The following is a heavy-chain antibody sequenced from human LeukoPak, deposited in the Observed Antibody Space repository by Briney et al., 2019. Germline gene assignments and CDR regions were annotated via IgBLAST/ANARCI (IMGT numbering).Heavy chain of an antibody. J-gene: IGHJ4*02. V-gene: IGHV3-33*08. CDR1: GFTFTSYS. CDR3: ARGTNYYDSSGYLNY. D-gene: IGHD3-22*01. CDR2: IWYDGSNK. Sequence: GGSLRLSCAASGFTFTSYSMNWVRQAPGKGLEWVAVIWYDGSNKYYADSVKGRFTISRDNSKNTLYLQMNSLRAEDTAVYYCARGTNYYDSSGYLNYWGQGTLVTVSS.